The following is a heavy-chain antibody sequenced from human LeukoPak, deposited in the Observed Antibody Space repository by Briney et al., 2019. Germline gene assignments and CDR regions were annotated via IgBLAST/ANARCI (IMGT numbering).Heavy chain of an antibody. CDR1: GFTFSKYE. J-gene: IGHJ4*02. D-gene: IGHD6-19*01. V-gene: IGHV4-38-2*01. CDR3: ARVGRIVVAGKGFDY. Sequence: GSLRLSCAASGFTFSKYEINWVRQAPGKGLEWIGSIIHSGNTYYSPSLKGRVTISVDTSKNQFSLKLSSVTAADTAVYYCARVGRIVVAGKGFDYWGQGTLVTVSS. CDR2: IIHSGNT.